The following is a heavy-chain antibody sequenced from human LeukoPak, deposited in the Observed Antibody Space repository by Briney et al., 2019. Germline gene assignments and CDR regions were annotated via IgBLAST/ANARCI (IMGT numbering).Heavy chain of an antibody. D-gene: IGHD2/OR15-2a*01. CDR1: GGSISNYY. CDR3: ARSFNYYYYYMDV. J-gene: IGHJ6*03. V-gene: IGHV4-59*01. CDR2: IYYSGST. Sequence: PSETLSLTCTVSGGSISNYYWNWIRQPPGKGLEWIGYIYYSGSTNCSPSLKSRVTISVDTSKNQFSLKLSSVTAADTAVYYCARSFNYYYYYMDVWGKGTTVTVSS.